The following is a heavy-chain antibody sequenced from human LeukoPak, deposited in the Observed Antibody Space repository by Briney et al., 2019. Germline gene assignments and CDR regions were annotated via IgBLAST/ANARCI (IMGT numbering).Heavy chain of an antibody. V-gene: IGHV3-74*01. J-gene: IGHJ2*01. CDR3: ARDVNLLFFDV. D-gene: IGHD2/OR15-2a*01. CDR2: ISHDGTDT. Sequence: GGSLRLSCAASGFTFSTYVMHWVRQAPGKGLMWVSRISHDGTDTSYADSVKGRFTISRDNAKNTLYPQMNSLRADDTAVHYCARDVNLLFFDVWGRGTLVTVSS. CDR1: GFTFSTYV.